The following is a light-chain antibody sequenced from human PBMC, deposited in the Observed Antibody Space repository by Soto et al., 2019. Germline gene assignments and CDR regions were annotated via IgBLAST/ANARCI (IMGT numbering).Light chain of an antibody. CDR2: GAF. J-gene: IGKJ3*01. CDR1: QSVISSY. V-gene: IGKV3-20*01. CDR3: QQYGDSPAT. Sequence: ERVLTQAPGTLSLSPGERATLSCRASQSVISSYLAWYHQKRGQAPRLLIYGAFNRPTGIPDRFSGSVSGTDFTLTFSRLEPEDFAVYYCQQYGDSPATFGPGTKVHIK.